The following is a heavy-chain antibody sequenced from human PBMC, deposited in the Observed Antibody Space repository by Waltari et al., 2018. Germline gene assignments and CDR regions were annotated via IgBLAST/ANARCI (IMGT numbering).Heavy chain of an antibody. CDR3: SSSYYDTSGYSPFDY. CDR2: INESESP. J-gene: IGHJ4*02. D-gene: IGHD3-22*01. V-gene: IGHV4-34*01. CDR1: GGTFNDHY. Sequence: QVQLQQWGAGLLKPSETLSLTCAVYGGTFNDHYWNWIRQPPGKGLEWIGKINESESPTYNRSLRGRVARSVDPSKNQFSLNWSSVTAADTAVYYCSSSYYDTSGYSPFDYWGQGTLVTVSS.